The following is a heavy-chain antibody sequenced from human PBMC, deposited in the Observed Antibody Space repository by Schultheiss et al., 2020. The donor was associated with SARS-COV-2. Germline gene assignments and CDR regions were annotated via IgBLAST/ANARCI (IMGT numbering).Heavy chain of an antibody. Sequence: ASVKVSCKASGYTFTGYYMHWVRQAPGQGLEWMGRINPNSGGTNYAQKFQGRVTMTRDTSISTAYMELSRLRSDDTAVYYCARLGSYSYGNTRDYYGMDVWGQGTTVTVSS. D-gene: IGHD5-18*01. CDR1: GYTFTGYY. J-gene: IGHJ6*02. CDR2: INPNSGGT. CDR3: ARLGSYSYGNTRDYYGMDV. V-gene: IGHV1-2*06.